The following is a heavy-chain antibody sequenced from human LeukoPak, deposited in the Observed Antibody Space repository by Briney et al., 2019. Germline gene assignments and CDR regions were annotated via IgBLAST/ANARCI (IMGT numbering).Heavy chain of an antibody. CDR2: IGRAGDT. CDR1: GFTFSSYD. J-gene: IGHJ6*02. Sequence: GRSLRLSCAASGFTFSSYDMVCVRHPAGKGLEWVSSIGRAGDTYYSDSVRGRFTISRENGKNSLYLQMNSLRAGDTAVYYCAREPSGHGLDVWGQGTTVTVSS. V-gene: IGHV3-13*01. D-gene: IGHD3-10*01. CDR3: AREPSGHGLDV.